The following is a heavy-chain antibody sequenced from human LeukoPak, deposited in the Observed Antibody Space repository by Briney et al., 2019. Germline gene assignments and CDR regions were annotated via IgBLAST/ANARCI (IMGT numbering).Heavy chain of an antibody. D-gene: IGHD3-3*01. CDR3: ARSRPPRRTTIFGDGAFDI. J-gene: IGHJ3*02. CDR2: IYYSGST. Sequence: KPSETLSLTCTVSGGSISSYYWSWIRQPPGKGLGWIGYIYYSGSTNYNPSLKSRVTISVDTSKNQFSLKLSSVTAADTAVYYCARSRPPRRTTIFGDGAFDIWGQGTKVTVSS. CDR1: GGSISSYY. V-gene: IGHV4-59*08.